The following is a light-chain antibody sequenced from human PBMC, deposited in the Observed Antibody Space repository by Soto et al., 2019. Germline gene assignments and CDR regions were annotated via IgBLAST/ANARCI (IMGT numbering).Light chain of an antibody. V-gene: IGKV3-20*01. CDR2: GAS. J-gene: IGKJ4*01. CDR3: QQYAESPLT. Sequence: ETVLTQSLGTVSLSPGESATLSCRASQSIGKSYLAWFQHKPGQAPRLLIYGASTRATGIPDRFRGSGSGTDFTLTVSRLESEDFAVYYCQQYAESPLTFGGGTKVEIK. CDR1: QSIGKSY.